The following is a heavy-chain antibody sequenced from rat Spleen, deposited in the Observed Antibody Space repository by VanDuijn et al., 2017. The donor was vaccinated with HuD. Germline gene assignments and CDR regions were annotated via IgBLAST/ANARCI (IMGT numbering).Heavy chain of an antibody. D-gene: IGHD1-12*03. CDR3: TRRLLGWLSPLDF. J-gene: IGHJ2*01. CDR1: GFTFNRYW. CDR2: IDTDGSRT. Sequence: EVQLVESGGGLVQPGRSMKLSCVASGFTFNRYWMYWVRQAPGKGLEWVSSIDTDGSRTYYPDSVMGRFTISRDNAKGTLYLEMNSLTSEDTDTYYCTRRLLGWLSPLDFWGQGVMVTVSS. V-gene: IGHV5-58*01.